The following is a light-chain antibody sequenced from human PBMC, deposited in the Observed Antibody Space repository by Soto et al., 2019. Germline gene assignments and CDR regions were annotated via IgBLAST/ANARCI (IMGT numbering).Light chain of an antibody. V-gene: IGLV2-23*01. Sequence: ALGHPGSVCRSPGHSITISCTGTSSDVGAYNSVSWYQQHPHRAPQVIIYKGTQRPSGVSNRFSGSTSGNAASLTISALQADEEADYFCCSSAPESNHVFGTGTKVTVL. CDR2: KGT. J-gene: IGLJ1*01. CDR1: SSDVGAYNS. CDR3: CSSAPESNHV.